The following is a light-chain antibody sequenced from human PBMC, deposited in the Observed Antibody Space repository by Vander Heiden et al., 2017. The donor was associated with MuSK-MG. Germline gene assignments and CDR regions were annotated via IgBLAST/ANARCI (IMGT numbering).Light chain of an antibody. CDR3: QQDDSTPLT. J-gene: IGKJ1*01. CDR1: PSVLYSSNNKNY. CDR2: WAS. V-gene: IGKV4-1*01. Sequence: DIVMTQSPDSLAVSLGERATINCKSSPSVLYSSNNKNYLAWYQQKPGQPPKLLIYWASTRESGVPERFSGSGSGTDITLTISSLQAEDVAVYYCQQDDSTPLTFGQGTKVEIK.